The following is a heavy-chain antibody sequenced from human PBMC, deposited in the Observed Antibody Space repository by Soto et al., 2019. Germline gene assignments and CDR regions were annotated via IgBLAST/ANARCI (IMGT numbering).Heavy chain of an antibody. V-gene: IGHV1-18*01. CDR2: VSPYNSHT. D-gene: IGHD6-13*01. CDR1: GYTFTRHG. J-gene: IGHJ6*02. Sequence: QVHLVQSGVEVKKPGASVKVSCKASGYTFTRHGISWVRQAPGQGLEWMGWVSPYNSHTKYVENLQGRVTMTTDTSTSTAYMELRSLRSDDTAIYYCARDIAVVGPEDYYRYGMDVWGQGTTVTVSS. CDR3: ARDIAVVGPEDYYRYGMDV.